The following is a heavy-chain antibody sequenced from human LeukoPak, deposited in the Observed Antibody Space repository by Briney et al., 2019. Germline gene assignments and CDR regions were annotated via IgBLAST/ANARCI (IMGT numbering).Heavy chain of an antibody. Sequence: ASVKVSCKASGGTFSSYAISWVRQAPGQGLEWRGRIIPILGIANYAQKFQGRVTITADKSTSTAYMELSSLISEDTAVYYCARVDDYGDEKNDYWGQGTLVTVSS. CDR2: IIPILGIA. CDR1: GGTFSSYA. CDR3: ARVDDYGDEKNDY. V-gene: IGHV1-69*04. D-gene: IGHD4-17*01. J-gene: IGHJ4*02.